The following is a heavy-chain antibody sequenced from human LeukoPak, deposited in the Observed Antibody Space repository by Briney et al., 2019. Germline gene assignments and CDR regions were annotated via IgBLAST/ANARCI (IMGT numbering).Heavy chain of an antibody. CDR1: GFTLSSYA. CDR3: AIDRWQLDQRYNWFDP. V-gene: IGHV3-30*04. Sequence: GGSLRLSCAASGFTLSSYAMHWVRQAPGKGLEWVEVISYDGSNKYYADYVKCRFTTSIDNSKNTLYLQMNSLRAEDTAVYYCAIDRWQLDQRYNWFDPWGQGTLVTVSS. CDR2: ISYDGSNK. D-gene: IGHD2-15*01. J-gene: IGHJ5*02.